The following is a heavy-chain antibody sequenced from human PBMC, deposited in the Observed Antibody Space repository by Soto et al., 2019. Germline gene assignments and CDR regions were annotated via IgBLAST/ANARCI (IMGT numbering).Heavy chain of an antibody. J-gene: IGHJ3*01. V-gene: IGHV3-48*01. CDR2: IGLGSSTK. CDR1: GFTFRNYG. Sequence: GGSLRLSCAASGFTFRNYGMNWVRQAPGKGLEWVSYIGLGSSTKYYADSVEGRFTISRDNAKNSLYLQMNSLRAEDTAVYYCARDQLYYNDIRGRPLNAFEAWGQGTLSTV. D-gene: IGHD3-22*01. CDR3: ARDQLYYNDIRGRPLNAFEA.